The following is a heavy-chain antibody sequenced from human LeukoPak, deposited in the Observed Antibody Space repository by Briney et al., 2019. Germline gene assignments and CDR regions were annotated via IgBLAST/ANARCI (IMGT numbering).Heavy chain of an antibody. J-gene: IGHJ3*02. CDR3: ARGRYYDYANAFDI. D-gene: IGHD3-16*01. CDR2: IKHSGST. CDR1: GGSFSGYY. V-gene: IGHV4-34*01. Sequence: SETLSLTCAVYGGSFSGYYWSWIRQPPGKGLEWIGEIKHSGSTNYNPSLKSRVTISVDTSKNQFSLKLSSVTAADTAVYYCARGRYYDYANAFDIWDQGTMVTVSS.